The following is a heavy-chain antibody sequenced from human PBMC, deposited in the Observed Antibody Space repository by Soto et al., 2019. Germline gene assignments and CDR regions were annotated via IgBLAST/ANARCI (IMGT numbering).Heavy chain of an antibody. D-gene: IGHD5-12*01. Sequence: QAQLVQSGAEVKKPGASVKVSCKASGYTFTNYGISWVRQAPGQGLECMGWISAYNGNTNYAQKFQGRVTMTTDTFTTTTYLELRSLRSDDTAVYYCARRARDGYNGVGDYWGQGTLVTVSS. CDR1: GYTFTNYG. J-gene: IGHJ4*02. CDR3: ARRARDGYNGVGDY. CDR2: ISAYNGNT. V-gene: IGHV1-18*01.